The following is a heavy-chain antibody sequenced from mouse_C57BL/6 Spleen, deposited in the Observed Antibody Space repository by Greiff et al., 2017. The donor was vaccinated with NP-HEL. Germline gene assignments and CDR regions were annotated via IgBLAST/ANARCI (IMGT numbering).Heavy chain of an antibody. Sequence: QVQLKQSGAELARPGASVKLSCKASGYTFTSYGISWVKQRTGQGLEWIGEIYPRSGNTYYNEKFKGKATLTADKSSSTAYMELRSLTSEDSAVYFCARSSYDYDPDYWGQGTTLTVSS. V-gene: IGHV1-81*01. J-gene: IGHJ2*01. CDR1: GYTFTSYG. D-gene: IGHD2-4*01. CDR2: IYPRSGNT. CDR3: ARSSYDYDPDY.